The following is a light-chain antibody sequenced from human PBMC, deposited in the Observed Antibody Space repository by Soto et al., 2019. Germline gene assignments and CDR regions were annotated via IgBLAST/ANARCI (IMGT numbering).Light chain of an antibody. CDR1: QTVGKKY. Sequence: IVLTQSPGTLSVSPGDGATLSCRASQTVGKKYLAWYQQRPGQPPRLVIHGASSRATGIPDRFSGSASGTDVTLTITRLEPEDGSLYYGQQYGGSPITFGLGTRLENK. CDR3: QQYGGSPIT. J-gene: IGKJ5*01. CDR2: GAS. V-gene: IGKV3-20*01.